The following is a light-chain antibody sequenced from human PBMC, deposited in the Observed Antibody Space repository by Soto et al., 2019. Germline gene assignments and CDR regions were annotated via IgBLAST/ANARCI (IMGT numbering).Light chain of an antibody. V-gene: IGKV1-5*01. J-gene: IGKJ1*01. CDR1: QSISSW. Sequence: DIQMTQSPSTLSASVGDRVTITCRASQSISSWLAWYQQKPGEAPKLLIYDASNLESGVSSRFSGSGSGTEFTLTISSLQPDDFATYYCQQYNIYWTFGQGTKV. CDR2: DAS. CDR3: QQYNIYWT.